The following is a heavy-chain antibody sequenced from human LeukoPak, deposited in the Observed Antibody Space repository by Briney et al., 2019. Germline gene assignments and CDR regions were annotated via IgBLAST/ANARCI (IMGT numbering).Heavy chain of an antibody. CDR2: IYYSGST. D-gene: IGHD5-12*01. Sequence: SETLSLTCTVPGGSISSYYWSWIRQPPGKGLEWIGYIYYSGSTNYNPSLKSRVTISVDTSKNQFSLKLSSVTAADTAVYYCARGPSGLYFDYWGQGTLVTVSS. J-gene: IGHJ4*02. CDR3: ARGPSGLYFDY. V-gene: IGHV4-59*01. CDR1: GGSISSYY.